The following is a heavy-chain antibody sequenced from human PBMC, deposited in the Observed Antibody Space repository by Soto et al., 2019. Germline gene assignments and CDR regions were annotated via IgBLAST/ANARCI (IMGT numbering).Heavy chain of an antibody. J-gene: IGHJ6*02. V-gene: IGHV1-18*01. CDR3: ARICYDRSGYFYYYGMDV. CDR1: GYTFTSYG. CDR2: ISAYNGNT. D-gene: IGHD3-22*01. Sequence: ASVKVSCKASGYTFTSYGISWVRQAPGQGLEWMGWISAYNGNTNYAQKFQGRVTITADESTTTAYMELSSLRSEDTAVYYCARICYDRSGYFYYYGMDVWGQGTTVTVSS.